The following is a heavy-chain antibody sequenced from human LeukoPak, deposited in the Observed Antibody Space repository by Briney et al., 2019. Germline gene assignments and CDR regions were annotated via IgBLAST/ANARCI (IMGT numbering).Heavy chain of an antibody. D-gene: IGHD4-23*01. Sequence: GGSLRLSCAVSGFTFSGYWMTWVRQAPGKGPEWVAHIKHDGSETYYVDSVKGRFTISRDNAMNSLYLQMNRLGAEDTAVYYCAKNPDYGGNTFLDYWGQGTLVTVSS. V-gene: IGHV3-7*01. CDR2: IKHDGSET. CDR1: GFTFSGYW. J-gene: IGHJ4*02. CDR3: AKNPDYGGNTFLDY.